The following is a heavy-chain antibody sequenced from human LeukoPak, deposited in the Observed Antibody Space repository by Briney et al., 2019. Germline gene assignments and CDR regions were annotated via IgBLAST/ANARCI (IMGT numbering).Heavy chain of an antibody. CDR2: IKKTGSET. D-gene: IGHD4-17*01. J-gene: IGHJ4*02. V-gene: IGHV3-7*01. CDR3: ARVPNDYGDYVLDY. CDR1: GLTFSSHW. Sequence: PGGSLRLSCEASGLTFSSHWMHWVRQAPGKGLEWVAYIKKTGSETYYVDSVKGRFTITRDNTRNSLFLQMYSLRAEDTAVYFCARVPNDYGDYVLDYWGQGTLVTVSS.